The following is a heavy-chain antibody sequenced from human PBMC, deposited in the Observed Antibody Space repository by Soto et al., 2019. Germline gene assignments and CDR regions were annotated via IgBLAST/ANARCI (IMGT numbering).Heavy chain of an antibody. CDR1: GFTFISYS. D-gene: IGHD6-19*01. Sequence: GSLRLSCAASGFTFISYSINFFRQSPFKWLEWVSFSSSSSNYIYYADSVKGRFTISRDNAKNSLYLQMNTLGADDTAVYYRARDGHSSGWNPDAFDIWGQGTMVTVSS. CDR2: SSSSSNYI. J-gene: IGHJ3*02. CDR3: ARDGHSSGWNPDAFDI. V-gene: IGHV3-21*01.